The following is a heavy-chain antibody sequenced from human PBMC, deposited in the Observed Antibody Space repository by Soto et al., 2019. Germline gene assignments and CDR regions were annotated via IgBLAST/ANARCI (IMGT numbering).Heavy chain of an antibody. CDR3: ARVPRFDTWYFDY. CDR1: GFSVSTHV. D-gene: IGHD2-2*02. V-gene: IGHV3-33*01. J-gene: IGHJ4*02. Sequence: QVQLVESGGGVVQPGNSLKLSCAASGFSVSTHVVHWVRQSPGKGLEWVAVLWYDGNGDWYADSVKGRFTISRDTSKNMMYLQMNNLRVEDTAIYFCARVPRFDTWYFDYWGQGTLATVSS. CDR2: LWYDGNGD.